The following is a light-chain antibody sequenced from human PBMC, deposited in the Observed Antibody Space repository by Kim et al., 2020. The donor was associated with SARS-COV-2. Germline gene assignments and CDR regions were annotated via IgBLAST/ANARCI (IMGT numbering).Light chain of an antibody. V-gene: IGKV1-33*01. J-gene: IGKJ4*01. CDR2: DVS. CDR3: QQYDSAVT. Sequence: YASIGDRITSTCQARQDISHFLNWYQQKPGKAPRLLIYDVSNLEPGVPSRFSGRGSRTDFTLTISSLQTEDIATYYCQQYDSAVTFGGGTKVDIK. CDR1: QDISHF.